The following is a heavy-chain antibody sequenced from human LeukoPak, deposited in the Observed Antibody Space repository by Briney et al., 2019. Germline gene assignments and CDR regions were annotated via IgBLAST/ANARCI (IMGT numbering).Heavy chain of an antibody. V-gene: IGHV4-59*08. J-gene: IGHJ4*02. CDR2: ISYTGRT. CDR3: GKQQPAVAGTAPFES. CDR1: GASVSSYY. Sequence: SETLSLTCIVSGASVSSYYWSWIRQPPGKWLEWIGYISYTGRTNYNPSLKSRVTISLDTSKNQLSLKLSSVTDADTAVYYCGKQQPAVAGTAPFESCGQGTLVTVSS. D-gene: IGHD6-19*01.